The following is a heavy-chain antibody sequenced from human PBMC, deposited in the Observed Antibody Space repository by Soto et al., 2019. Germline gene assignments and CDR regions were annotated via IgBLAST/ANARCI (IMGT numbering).Heavy chain of an antibody. CDR3: ARAPYLGDYDILTGSDFDY. CDR1: GYTFTGYG. Sequence: GASVKVSCKASGYTFTGYGISWVRQAPGQGLEWMGWISAYNGNTNYAQKLQGRVTMTTDTSTSTAYMELRSLRSDDTAVYYCARAPYLGDYDILTGSDFDYWGQGTLVTVSS. D-gene: IGHD3-9*01. J-gene: IGHJ4*02. CDR2: ISAYNGNT. V-gene: IGHV1-18*01.